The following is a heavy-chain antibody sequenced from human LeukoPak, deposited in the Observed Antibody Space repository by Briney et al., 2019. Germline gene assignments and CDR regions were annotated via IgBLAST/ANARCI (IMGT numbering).Heavy chain of an antibody. V-gene: IGHV4-4*07. J-gene: IGHJ4*02. CDR3: ARGRTYYDI. D-gene: IGHD3-9*01. CDR1: GGSISPYY. Sequence: SETLSLTCTVSGGSISPYYWSWVRQTAEKGLEWIGRIYTSGSTNYNPSLKSRVTMSLATSRKQFSLRLSSVTAADTAVYYCARGRTYYDIWGQGTLVTVSS. CDR2: IYTSGST.